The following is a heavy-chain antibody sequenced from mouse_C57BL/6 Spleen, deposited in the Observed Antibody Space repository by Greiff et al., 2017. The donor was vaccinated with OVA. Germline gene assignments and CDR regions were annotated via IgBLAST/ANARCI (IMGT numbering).Heavy chain of an antibody. D-gene: IGHD1-1*01. J-gene: IGHJ1*03. Sequence: QVQLQQPGAELVRPGSSVKLSCKASGYTFTSYWMHWVKQRPIQGLEWIGNIDPSDSETHYNQKFKDKATLTVDKSSSTAYMQLSSLTSEDSAVYYCARTGSSYWYVDVWGTGTTVTVSS. V-gene: IGHV1-52*01. CDR3: ARTGSSYWYVDV. CDR1: GYTFTSYW. CDR2: IDPSDSET.